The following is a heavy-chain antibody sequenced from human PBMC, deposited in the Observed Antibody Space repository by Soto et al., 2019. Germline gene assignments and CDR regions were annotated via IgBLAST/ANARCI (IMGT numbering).Heavy chain of an antibody. D-gene: IGHD3-10*01. CDR3: AKGAGSYYHAESFNP. Sequence: EVQLLESGGDLVQPGGSLRLSCAASEFTFNNYDMSWVRQAPGKGLEWVSGISDSGGSTYYADSVKGRFTISRDNSKSTLYLQMNSLRADDSAVYYCAKGAGSYYHAESFNPWGQGTLVTVSS. CDR1: EFTFNNYD. V-gene: IGHV3-23*01. CDR2: ISDSGGST. J-gene: IGHJ5*02.